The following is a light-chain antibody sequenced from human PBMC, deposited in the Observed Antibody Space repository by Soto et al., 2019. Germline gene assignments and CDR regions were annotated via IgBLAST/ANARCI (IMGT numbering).Light chain of an antibody. CDR1: QSVSSSY. V-gene: IGKV3-20*01. J-gene: IGKJ1*01. CDR2: AAS. CDR3: QQYDISPRT. Sequence: EVVLTQSPGTLSLSPGGRATLSCRASQSVSSSYLAWYQQKPGQAPRLLIYAASSRATGIPDRFSGSGSGTDFTLTISRLEPEDFAVYYCQQYDISPRTFGQGTQVEIK.